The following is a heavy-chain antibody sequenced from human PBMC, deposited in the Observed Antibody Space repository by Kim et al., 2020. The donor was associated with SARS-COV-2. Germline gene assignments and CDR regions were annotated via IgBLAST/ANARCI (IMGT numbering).Heavy chain of an antibody. CDR1: GFTFSSYA. D-gene: IGHD1-7*01. V-gene: IGHV3-23*01. J-gene: IGHJ4*02. CDR3: ANGVGLYGNYDTGDY. CDR2: ISGSGGST. Sequence: GGSLRLSCAASGFTFSSYAMSWVRQAPGKGLEWVSAISGSGGSTYYADSVKGRFTISRDNSKNTLYLQMNSLRAEDTAVYYCANGVGLYGNYDTGDYWGQGTLVTVSS.